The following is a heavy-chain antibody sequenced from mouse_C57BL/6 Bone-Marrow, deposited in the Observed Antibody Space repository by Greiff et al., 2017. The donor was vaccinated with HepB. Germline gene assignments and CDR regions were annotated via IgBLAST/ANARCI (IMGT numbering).Heavy chain of an antibody. CDR2: ISSGGDYI. Sequence: EVKLQESGEGLVKPGGSLKLSCAASGFTFSSYAMSWVRQTPEKRLEWVAYISSGGDYIYYADTVKGRFTISRDNARNTLYLQMSSLKSEDTAMYYCTRDLRWLLPMDYWGQGTSVTVSS. V-gene: IGHV5-9-1*02. J-gene: IGHJ4*01. CDR3: TRDLRWLLPMDY. D-gene: IGHD2-3*01. CDR1: GFTFSSYA.